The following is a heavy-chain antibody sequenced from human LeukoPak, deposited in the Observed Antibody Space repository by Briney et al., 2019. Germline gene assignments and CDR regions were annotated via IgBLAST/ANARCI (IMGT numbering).Heavy chain of an antibody. Sequence: SETLSLTCAVYGEPFNGYYWNWIRQSPGKGLEWIGEINHSGSTNYNPSLKSRVTISVDTSKNQFSLKLNSVTAADPAVYYCASRYFCSSTSCYTFDYWGQGTLVTVSS. J-gene: IGHJ4*02. CDR1: GEPFNGYY. CDR2: INHSGST. V-gene: IGHV4-34*01. D-gene: IGHD2-2*02. CDR3: ASRYFCSSTSCYTFDY.